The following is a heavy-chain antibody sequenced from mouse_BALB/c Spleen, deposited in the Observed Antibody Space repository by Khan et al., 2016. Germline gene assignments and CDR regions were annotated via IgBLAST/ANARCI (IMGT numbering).Heavy chain of an antibody. CDR3: TRDYDGYSAMDY. V-gene: IGHV1-69*02. Sequence: QVQLKQSGAELVRPGASVKLSCKASGYTFTSYWINWVKQRPGQGLEWIGNIYPSDSYTNYNQKFKDKATLTVDKSSSTAYMQLSSPTSEDSAVYYCTRDYDGYSAMDYWGQGTSVTVSS. J-gene: IGHJ4*01. D-gene: IGHD2-3*01. CDR2: IYPSDSYT. CDR1: GYTFTSYW.